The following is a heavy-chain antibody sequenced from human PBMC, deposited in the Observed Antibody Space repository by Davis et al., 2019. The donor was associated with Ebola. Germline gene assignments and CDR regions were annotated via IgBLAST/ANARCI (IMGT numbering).Heavy chain of an antibody. J-gene: IGHJ4*02. CDR2: ISYDGSNK. CDR3: AKVRGGSGSYYYFDY. CDR1: GFTFSSYG. D-gene: IGHD3-10*01. V-gene: IGHV3-30*18. Sequence: GGSLRLSCAASGFTFSSYGMHWVRQAPGKGLEWVAVISYDGSNKYYADSVKGRFTIPRDNSKNTLYLQMNSLRAEDTAVYYCAKVRGGSGSYYYFDYWGQGTLVTVSS.